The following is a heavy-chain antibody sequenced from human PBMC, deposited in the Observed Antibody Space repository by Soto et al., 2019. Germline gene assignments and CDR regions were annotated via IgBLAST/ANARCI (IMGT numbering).Heavy chain of an antibody. J-gene: IGHJ4*02. D-gene: IGHD6-13*01. CDR3: ARGSSPGIAAAGHFFDY. V-gene: IGHV4-30-4*01. CDR1: GGSISSGDYY. Sequence: SETLSLTCTVSGGSISSGDYYWSWIRQPPGKGLEWIGYIYYSGSTYYNPSLKSRVTISVDTSKNQFSLKLSSVTAADTAVYYCARGSSPGIAAAGHFFDYWGQGTLVTVSS. CDR2: IYYSGST.